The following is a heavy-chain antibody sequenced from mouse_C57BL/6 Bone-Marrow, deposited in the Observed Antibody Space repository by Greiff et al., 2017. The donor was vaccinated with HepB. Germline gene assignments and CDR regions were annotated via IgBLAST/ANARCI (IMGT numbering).Heavy chain of an antibody. CDR3: ASGADGYYAMDY. D-gene: IGHD2-3*01. J-gene: IGHJ4*01. Sequence: EVQLQESGPGLVKPSQSLSLTCSVTGYSITSGYYWNWIRQFPGNKLEWMGYISYDGSNNYNPSLKNRISITRYTSKNQFFLKLNSVTTEDTATYYCASGADGYYAMDYWGQGTSVTVSS. V-gene: IGHV3-6*01. CDR2: ISYDGSN. CDR1: GYSITSGYY.